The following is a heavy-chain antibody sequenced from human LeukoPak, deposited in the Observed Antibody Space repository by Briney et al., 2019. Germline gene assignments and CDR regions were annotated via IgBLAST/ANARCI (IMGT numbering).Heavy chain of an antibody. CDR2: INPNSGGT. Sequence: VASVKVSCKASGYTFTGYYMHWVRQAPGQGLEWMGWINPNSGGTNYAQKFQGRVTMTRDTSISTAYMELSGLRSDDTAVYYCARTAGDNWYFDLWGRGTLVTVSS. CDR3: ARTAGDNWYFDL. D-gene: IGHD4-17*01. CDR1: GYTFTGYY. V-gene: IGHV1-2*02. J-gene: IGHJ2*01.